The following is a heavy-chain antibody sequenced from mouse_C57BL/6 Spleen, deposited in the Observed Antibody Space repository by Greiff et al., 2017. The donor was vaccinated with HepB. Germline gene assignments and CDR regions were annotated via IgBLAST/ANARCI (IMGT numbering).Heavy chain of an antibody. D-gene: IGHD1-1*01. CDR2: IYPRDGST. V-gene: IGHV1-85*01. J-gene: IGHJ3*01. Sequence: VQGVESGPELVKPGASVKLSCKASGYTFTSYDINWVKQRPGQGLEWIGWIYPRDGSTKYNEKLKGKATLTVDTSSSTAYMELHSLTSEDSAVYFCGYGSSPAWFAYWGQGTLVTVSA. CDR3: GYGSSPAWFAY. CDR1: GYTFTSYD.